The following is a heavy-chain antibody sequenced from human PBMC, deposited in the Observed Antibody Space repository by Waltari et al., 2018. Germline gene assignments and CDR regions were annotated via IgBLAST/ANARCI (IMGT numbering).Heavy chain of an antibody. CDR2: IYYSGST. CDR3: ARRGQTTVSYYFDY. J-gene: IGHJ4*02. V-gene: IGHV4-59*08. CDR1: GGSISSYY. D-gene: IGHD4-4*01. Sequence: QVQLQESGPGLVKPSETLSLTCTVSGGSISSYYWSWIRQPPGKGLEWIGYIYYSGSTNYNPSLKSRVTISVDTSKNQFSLRLTSVTAADTAVYYCARRGQTTVSYYFDYWGQGTLVTVSS.